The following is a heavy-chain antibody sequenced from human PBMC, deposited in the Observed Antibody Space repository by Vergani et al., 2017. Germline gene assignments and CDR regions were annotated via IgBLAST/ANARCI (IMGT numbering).Heavy chain of an antibody. V-gene: IGHV4-34*01. J-gene: IGHJ6*03. D-gene: IGHD3-3*01. Sequence: QVQLQQWGAGLLKPSETLSLTCAVYGGSFSGYYWSWIRQPPGKGLEWIGEINHSGSTNYNPSLKSRVTISVDTSKNQFSLKLSSLTAADTAVYYCARLLLEWFHWGIYYDMDVWGKGTTVTVSS. CDR3: ARLLLEWFHWGIYYDMDV. CDR1: GGSFSGYY. CDR2: INHSGST.